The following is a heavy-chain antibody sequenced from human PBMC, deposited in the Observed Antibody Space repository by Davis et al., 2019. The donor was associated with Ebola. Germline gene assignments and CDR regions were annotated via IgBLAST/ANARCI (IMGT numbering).Heavy chain of an antibody. Sequence: MPSETLSLTCAVYGGSFSGYYWSWIRQPPGKGLEWIGEINHSGSTNYNPSLKSRVTLSVDTSKNQFSLKLSSVTAADTAVYYCAGSGYSSGEIDYWGQGTLVTVSS. CDR1: GGSFSGYY. CDR3: AGSGYSSGEIDY. J-gene: IGHJ4*02. V-gene: IGHV4-34*01. CDR2: INHSGST. D-gene: IGHD6-19*01.